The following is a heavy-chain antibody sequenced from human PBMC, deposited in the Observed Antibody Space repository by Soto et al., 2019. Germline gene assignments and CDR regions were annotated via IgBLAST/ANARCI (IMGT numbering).Heavy chain of an antibody. CDR2: IISTSSTI. CDR3: ARGLFES. CDR1: GFTFTSSS. Sequence: GSLRLSCAASGFTFTSSSMNWVRQAPGKGLEWISYIISTSSTIYYSNSVKGRFTISRDNAKNSLYLQMNSLRHEDTAVYYCARGLFESWGQGTLVTVSS. V-gene: IGHV3-48*02. J-gene: IGHJ4*02.